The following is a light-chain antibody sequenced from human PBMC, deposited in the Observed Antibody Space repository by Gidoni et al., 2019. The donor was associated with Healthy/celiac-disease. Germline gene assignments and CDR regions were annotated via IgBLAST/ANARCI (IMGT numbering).Light chain of an antibody. CDR3: MQALQTPYT. CDR1: QSLLHSNGYNY. CDR2: LGS. V-gene: IGKV2-28*01. Sequence: DIVMTQSPLSLPVTPGEPASISCRSSQSLLHSNGYNYLDWYLQKPGQSPQLLIYLGSNRASGVPDRFRGSASGTDFTLKISRVEAEDVGVYYCMQALQTPYTFXQXTKLEIK. J-gene: IGKJ2*01.